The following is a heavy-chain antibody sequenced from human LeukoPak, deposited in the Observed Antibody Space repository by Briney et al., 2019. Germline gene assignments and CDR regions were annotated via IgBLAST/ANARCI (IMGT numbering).Heavy chain of an antibody. D-gene: IGHD4-11*01. CDR3: ARDRGNYVIEAFDI. Sequence: GGSLRLSCAASGFPFRTYAMTWVRQAPGKGLEWVSAIGGSGGSTYYADSVKGRFTISRDNAKNSLYLQMNSLRAEDTAVYYCARDRGNYVIEAFDIWGQGTMVTVSS. V-gene: IGHV3-23*01. CDR1: GFPFRTYA. J-gene: IGHJ3*02. CDR2: IGGSGGST.